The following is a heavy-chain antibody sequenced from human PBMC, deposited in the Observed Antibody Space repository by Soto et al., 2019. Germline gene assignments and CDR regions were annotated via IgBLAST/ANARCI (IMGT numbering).Heavy chain of an antibody. CDR1: GGSFSGYY. CDR2: INHSGST. J-gene: IGHJ4*02. Sequence: QVQLQQWGAGLLKPSETLSLTCGVYGGSFSGYYWSWIRQPPGKGLEWIGEINHSGSTNYNNWSRKSGMATSVDTTKNQFALKPSSVAAAATAVYYAARQIKGIAMRDYWGQGTLGSSSS. V-gene: IGHV4-34*01. D-gene: IGHD6-13*01. CDR3: ARQIKGIAMRDY.